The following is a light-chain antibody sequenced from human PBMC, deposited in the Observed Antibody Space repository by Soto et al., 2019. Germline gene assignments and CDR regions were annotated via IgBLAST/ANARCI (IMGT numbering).Light chain of an antibody. V-gene: IGKV1-33*01. CDR3: KQHHTLRN. J-gene: IGKJ5*01. Sequence: DIQMTQSPSSLSASVGDRVTLTCRASQSISNYLNWYQQKAGMAPKLLIYAATTLQRGVPSRFSGSGSATHSTLNTSSPRPEDIATYYRKQHHTLRNFGQWTPLEI. CDR1: QSISNY. CDR2: AAT.